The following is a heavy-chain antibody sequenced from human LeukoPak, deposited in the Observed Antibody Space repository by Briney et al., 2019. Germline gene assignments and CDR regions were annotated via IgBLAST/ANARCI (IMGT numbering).Heavy chain of an antibody. CDR1: GFTFSSYS. J-gene: IGHJ4*02. D-gene: IGHD3-10*01. V-gene: IGHV3-21*01. Sequence: GGSLRLSCAASGFTFSSYSMNWVRQAPGKGLEWVSSISSSSSYIYYADSVKGRFTISRDNAKNSLYLQMNSLRAEDTAVYYCARGRIVPAALATMVRGVIITSDAYYFDYWGQGTLVTVSS. CDR2: ISSSSSYI. CDR3: ARGRIVPAALATMVRGVIITSDAYYFDY.